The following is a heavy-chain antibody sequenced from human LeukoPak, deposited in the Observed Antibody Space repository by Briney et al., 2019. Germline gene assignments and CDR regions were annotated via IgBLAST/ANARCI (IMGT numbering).Heavy chain of an antibody. V-gene: IGHV4-59*01. J-gene: IGHJ6*03. Sequence: SETLSLTCTVAGGSISSYYWGWIRQPPGKGLEWVGYIYYSGSTNYNPSLKSRVTISVDTSKNHFSLKLSSVTAAATAVYYCARGNVEMATIRHYYYYSMDVWGKGTTVTVSS. CDR2: IYYSGST. CDR1: GGSISSYY. D-gene: IGHD5-24*01. CDR3: ARGNVEMATIRHYYYYSMDV.